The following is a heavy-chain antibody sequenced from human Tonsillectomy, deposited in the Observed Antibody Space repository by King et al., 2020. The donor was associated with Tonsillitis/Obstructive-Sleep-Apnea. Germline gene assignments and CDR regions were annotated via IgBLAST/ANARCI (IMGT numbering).Heavy chain of an antibody. Sequence: VQLQQWGAGLLKPSETLSLTCAVYGGSFSGYYWNWIRQPPGKGLEWIGEINHSGSTNYKPSLKSRVTISVDTSTNQFSLRLSSVTAADTAVYYCARGGSNEVVVAATLHWFDPWGQGTLVTVSS. CDR2: INHSGST. D-gene: IGHD2-15*01. CDR3: ARGGSNEVVVAATLHWFDP. V-gene: IGHV4-34*01. CDR1: GGSFSGYY. J-gene: IGHJ5*02.